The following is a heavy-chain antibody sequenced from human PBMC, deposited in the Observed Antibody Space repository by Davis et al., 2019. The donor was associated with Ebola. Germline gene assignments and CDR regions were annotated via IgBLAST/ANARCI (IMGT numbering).Heavy chain of an antibody. Sequence: GESLKISCAASGFTFSSYAMSWVRQAPGMGLEWVSAISDSGGSTYYADSVKGRFTISRDNSKNTLYLQMNSLRAEDTAVYYCARDSPGYSSSFGYWGQGTLVTVSS. V-gene: IGHV3-23*01. CDR2: ISDSGGST. D-gene: IGHD6-13*01. CDR3: ARDSPGYSSSFGY. CDR1: GFTFSSYA. J-gene: IGHJ4*02.